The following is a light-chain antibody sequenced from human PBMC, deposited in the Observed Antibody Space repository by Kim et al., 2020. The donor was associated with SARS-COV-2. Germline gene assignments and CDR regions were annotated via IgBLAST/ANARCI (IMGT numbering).Light chain of an antibody. Sequence: SYELTQPLSVSVALGQTARITCGGNNIGSKDVHWYQQKPGQAPVLVIYWDSHRPSGIPERFSGSNSGNTATLTISRAQAGDEADYYCKVWDSSDGDVFGDGTKVTVL. CDR1: NIGSKD. CDR2: WDS. J-gene: IGLJ6*01. CDR3: KVWDSSDGDV. V-gene: IGLV3-9*01.